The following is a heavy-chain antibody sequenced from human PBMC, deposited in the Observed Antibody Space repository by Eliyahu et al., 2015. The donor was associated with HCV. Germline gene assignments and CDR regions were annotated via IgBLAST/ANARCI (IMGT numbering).Heavy chain of an antibody. J-gene: IGHJ3*02. D-gene: IGHD4-17*01. Sequence: EVQLVQSGAEVKKPGESLKISCKGSGYSFTSYWISWVRQMPGKGLEWMGIIYPGDSDTRYSPSFQGQVTISADKSISTAYLQWSSLKASDTAMYYCARETIDYGDYQDAFDIWGQGTMVTVSS. V-gene: IGHV5-51*01. CDR1: GYSFTSYW. CDR3: ARETIDYGDYQDAFDI. CDR2: IYPGDSDT.